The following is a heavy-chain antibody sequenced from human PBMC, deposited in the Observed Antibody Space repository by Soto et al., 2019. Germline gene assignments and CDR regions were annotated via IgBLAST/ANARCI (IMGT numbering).Heavy chain of an antibody. V-gene: IGHV3-74*01. D-gene: IGHD6-13*01. CDR1: GFTFSSYW. Sequence: GGSLRLSCAASGFTFSSYWMHWVRQVPGKGLVWVSRTNSDGSSTRYADSVKGRFTISRDNAKNTLYLQMNSLRAEDTAVYYCARDPSSWLNYWGQGTLVTVSS. CDR2: TNSDGSST. CDR3: ARDPSSWLNY. J-gene: IGHJ4*02.